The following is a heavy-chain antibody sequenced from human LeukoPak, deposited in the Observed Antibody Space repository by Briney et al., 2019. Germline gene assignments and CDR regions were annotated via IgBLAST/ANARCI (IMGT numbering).Heavy chain of an antibody. CDR2: IIPIFGTA. CDR3: ASRTACSSTSCYGDFDY. V-gene: IGHV1-69*05. J-gene: IGHJ4*02. D-gene: IGHD2-2*01. Sequence: SVKVSCKASGGTFSSYAISGVRQAPGQGLEWMGGIIPIFGTANYAQKFQGRVTITTDESTSTAYMELSSLRSGDTAVYYCASRTACSSTSCYGDFDYWGQGTLVTVSS. CDR1: GGTFSSYA.